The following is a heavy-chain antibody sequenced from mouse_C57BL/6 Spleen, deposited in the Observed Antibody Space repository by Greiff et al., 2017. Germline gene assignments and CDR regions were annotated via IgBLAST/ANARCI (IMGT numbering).Heavy chain of an antibody. D-gene: IGHD1-1*01. CDR2: INTSNGGT. CDR3: ARDITHYYAMDY. J-gene: IGHJ4*01. V-gene: IGHV1-53*01. CDR1: GYTFTSSW. Sequence: VQLQQSGTELVKPGASVKLSCKASGYTFTSSWMHWVKQRPGQGLEWIGNINTSNGGTNYNEKFKSKATLTVDKSSSTAYMQLSSLTSEDSAVYYCARDITHYYAMDYWGQGTSVTVSA.